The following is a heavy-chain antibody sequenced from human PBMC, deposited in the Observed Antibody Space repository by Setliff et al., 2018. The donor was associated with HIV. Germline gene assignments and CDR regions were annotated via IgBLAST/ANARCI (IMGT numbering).Heavy chain of an antibody. CDR1: NGSFSEYY. D-gene: IGHD5-12*01. V-gene: IGHV4-34*01. Sequence: PSETLSLTCAVYNGSFSEYYWTWVRQPPGKELEWIGEISHGGRSTYNPSLKSRVTISVDTSKNQFSLKLSSVTAADTAVYYCATHGGGYNKHAFDIWGQGTMVTVSS. J-gene: IGHJ3*02. CDR3: ATHGGGYNKHAFDI. CDR2: ISHGGRS.